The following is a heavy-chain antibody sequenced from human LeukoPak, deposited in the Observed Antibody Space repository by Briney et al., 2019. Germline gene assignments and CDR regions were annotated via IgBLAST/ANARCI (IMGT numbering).Heavy chain of an antibody. CDR3: TREGYDRSGYFLDF. J-gene: IGHJ4*02. Sequence: PSETLSLTCSVSSGSMTDSCWSWLRQAPGKGFEWLGFIYPSGRIEYSPSLRSRVSFSVATSRMEATVRLRSVTASDTAVYYCTREGYDRSGYFLDFWGQGILVTVSS. D-gene: IGHD3-22*01. CDR2: IYPSGRI. V-gene: IGHV4-59*12. CDR1: SGSMTDSC.